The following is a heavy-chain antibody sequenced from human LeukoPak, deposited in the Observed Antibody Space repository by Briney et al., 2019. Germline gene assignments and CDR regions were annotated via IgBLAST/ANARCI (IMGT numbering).Heavy chain of an antibody. D-gene: IGHD3-16*02. J-gene: IGHJ4*02. CDR2: IISNENSA. CDR1: GFTFSTDV. Sequence: GGSLRLSCAASGFTFSTDVMSWVRQAPGKGLVWVSRIISNENSATYADSVKGRFTISRDNAKNTLYLQMNSLRAEDTAVYYCARVKAEYDYVWGTYRTREIDYWGQGTLVTVSS. CDR3: ARVKAEYDYVWGTYRTREIDY. V-gene: IGHV3-74*01.